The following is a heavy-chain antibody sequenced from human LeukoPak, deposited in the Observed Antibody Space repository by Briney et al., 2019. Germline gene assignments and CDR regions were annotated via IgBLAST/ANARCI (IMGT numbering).Heavy chain of an antibody. D-gene: IGHD3-22*01. CDR1: GFTFSSYA. Sequence: GRSLRHSCAASGFTFSSYAMHWVRQAPGKGLEWVSVIYSGGSTYYADSVKGRFTISTDNSRNTLYLQMNSLRAEDTAVYYCARDGYSSGYFDFWGQGTLVTVSS. CDR3: ARDGYSSGYFDF. CDR2: IYSGGST. J-gene: IGHJ4*02. V-gene: IGHV3-53*01.